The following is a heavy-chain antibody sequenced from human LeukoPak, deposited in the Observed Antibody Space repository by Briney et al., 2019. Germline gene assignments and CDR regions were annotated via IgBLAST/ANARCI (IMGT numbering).Heavy chain of an antibody. V-gene: IGHV4-59*01. Sequence: SETLSLTCTVSDGSISSYYWSWIRQSPGKGLEWIGYLYYIVSTNYNPSLKSRVTISVDTSKNQFSLTLSSVTAADTAVYYCARGYCRGTSCNRYTFDMWGQGTMVTVSS. CDR2: LYYIVST. CDR1: DGSISSYY. CDR3: ARGYCRGTSCNRYTFDM. D-gene: IGHD2-2*01. J-gene: IGHJ3*02.